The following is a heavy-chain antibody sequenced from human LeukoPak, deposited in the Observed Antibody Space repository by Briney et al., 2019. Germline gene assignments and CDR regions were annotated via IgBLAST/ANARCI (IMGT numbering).Heavy chain of an antibody. CDR1: GFTFSDYY. Sequence: GGSLRLSCAASGFTFSDYYMSWIRQAPGKGLEWVSYISSGSSYTNYADSVKGRFTISTDNAKNSLYLHMNSLRAEDTSVYYSARDRKEYNWNDGGWFDPWGQGTLVTVYS. CDR2: ISSGSSYT. CDR3: ARDRKEYNWNDGGWFDP. D-gene: IGHD1-1*01. J-gene: IGHJ5*02. V-gene: IGHV3-11*05.